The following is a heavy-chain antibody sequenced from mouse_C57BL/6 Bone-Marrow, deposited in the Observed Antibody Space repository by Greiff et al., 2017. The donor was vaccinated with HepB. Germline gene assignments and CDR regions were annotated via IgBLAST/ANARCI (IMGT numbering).Heavy chain of an antibody. J-gene: IGHJ1*03. CDR3: ARRAYYYGSSYGYFDV. Sequence: VKLVESGAELMKPGASVKLSCKATGYTFTGYWIEWVKQRPGHGLEWIGEILPGSGSTNYNEKFKGKATFTADTSSNTAYMQLSSLTTEDSAIYYCARRAYYYGSSYGYFDVWGTGTTVTVSS. CDR1: GYTFTGYW. CDR2: ILPGSGST. D-gene: IGHD1-1*01. V-gene: IGHV1-9*01.